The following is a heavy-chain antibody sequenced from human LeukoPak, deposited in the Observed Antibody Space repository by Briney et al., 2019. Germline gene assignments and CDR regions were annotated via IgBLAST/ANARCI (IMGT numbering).Heavy chain of an antibody. CDR3: ARYRTYYYGSGSRYPPGDFDY. CDR2: IYHSGST. V-gene: IGHV4-59*08. J-gene: IGHJ4*02. Sequence: SETLSLTCTVSGGSISSYYWSWIRQPPGKGLEWIGSIYHSGSTYYNPSLKSRVTISVDTSKNQFSLKLSSVTAADTAVYYCARYRTYYYGSGSRYPPGDFDYWGQGTLVTVSS. CDR1: GGSISSYY. D-gene: IGHD3-10*01.